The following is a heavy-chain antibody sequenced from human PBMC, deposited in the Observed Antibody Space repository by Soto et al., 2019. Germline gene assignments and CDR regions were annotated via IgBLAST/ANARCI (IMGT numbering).Heavy chain of an antibody. CDR2: ISSSGPTA. Sequence: GESLKISCAASGFTFSRFELHWVRQAPGKGLEWISYISSSGPTAYYASSVEGRFTISRDNANNSVYLQMDSLRAEDTALYYCTRAAWFPYLSFYWGQGALVTVSS. V-gene: IGHV3-48*03. CDR3: TRAAWFPYLSFY. J-gene: IGHJ4*02. D-gene: IGHD3-10*01. CDR1: GFTFSRFE.